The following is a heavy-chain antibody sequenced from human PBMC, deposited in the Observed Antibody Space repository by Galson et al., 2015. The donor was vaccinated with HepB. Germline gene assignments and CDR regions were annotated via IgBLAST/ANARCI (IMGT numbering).Heavy chain of an antibody. V-gene: IGHV3-48*04. J-gene: IGHJ3*02. CDR1: SFSFSCNT. CDR3: ATVLFGSGAYWTFEI. CDR2: ISTNAATI. D-gene: IGHD3-22*01. Sequence: SLRPSCAASSFSFSCNTMSWRGQTPGQGVHCVSYISTNAATIHYAVSAKGRFTVARDNAKITMFLQMTSLRAEDTAVYYCATVLFGSGAYWTFEIWGQGTLVTVSS.